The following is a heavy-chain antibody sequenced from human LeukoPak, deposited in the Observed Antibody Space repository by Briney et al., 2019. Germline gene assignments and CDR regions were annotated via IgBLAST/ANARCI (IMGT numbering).Heavy chain of an antibody. CDR2: INHSGST. V-gene: IGHV4-34*01. CDR3: ARYSSSWYNWSDP. D-gene: IGHD6-13*01. Sequence: SETLSLTCAVYGGSFSGYYWSWIRQPPGKGLEWIGEINHSGSTNYNPSLKSRVTISVDTSKNQFSLKLSSVTAADTAVYYCARYSSSWYNWSDPWGQGTLVTVSS. CDR1: GGSFSGYY. J-gene: IGHJ5*02.